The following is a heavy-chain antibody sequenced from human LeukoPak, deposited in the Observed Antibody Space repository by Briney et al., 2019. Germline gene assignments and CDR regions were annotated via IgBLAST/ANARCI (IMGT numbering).Heavy chain of an antibody. Sequence: ASVKVSYKASGYTFTGYYMHWVRQAPGQGLEWMGWINPNSGGTNYAQKFQGRVTMTRDTSISTAYMELSRLRSDDTAVYYCARDLTTIFGVGHYMDVWGKGTTVTVSS. D-gene: IGHD3-3*01. J-gene: IGHJ6*03. CDR2: INPNSGGT. V-gene: IGHV1-2*02. CDR1: GYTFTGYY. CDR3: ARDLTTIFGVGHYMDV.